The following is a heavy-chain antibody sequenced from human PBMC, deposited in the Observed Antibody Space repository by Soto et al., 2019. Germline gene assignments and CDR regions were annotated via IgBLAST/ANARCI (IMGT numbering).Heavy chain of an antibody. CDR3: AKEPVGPDWYFDL. J-gene: IGHJ2*01. CDR1: GFTFRSYA. Sequence: DVQLLESGGGLVQPGGSLRLSCAASGFTFRSYAMSWVRQAPGKGLEWVSGISGSGISTHYADSVKGRFTVSRDNSNNTLYLQMTSLRAEDTAVYNCAKEPVGPDWYFDLWGRGTLVTVSS. CDR2: ISGSGIST. V-gene: IGHV3-23*01.